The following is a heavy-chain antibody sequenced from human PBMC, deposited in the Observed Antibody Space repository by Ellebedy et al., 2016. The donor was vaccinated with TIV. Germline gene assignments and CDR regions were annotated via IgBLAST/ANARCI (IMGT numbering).Heavy chain of an antibody. Sequence: GGSLRLXXAASGFNFRSYTMNWVRQAPGKGLEWVSYISNSNNIIYYADSVKGRFTISRDNAENSLYLQMNSLRDDDTAVYYCASDPVAGTANWGQGILVTVSS. CDR3: ASDPVAGTAN. CDR2: ISNSNNII. D-gene: IGHD6-19*01. V-gene: IGHV3-48*02. J-gene: IGHJ4*02. CDR1: GFNFRSYT.